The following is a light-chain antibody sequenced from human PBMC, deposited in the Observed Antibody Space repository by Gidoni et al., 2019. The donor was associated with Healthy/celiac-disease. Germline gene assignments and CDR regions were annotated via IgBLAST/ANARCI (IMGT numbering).Light chain of an antibody. CDR2: GAS. CDR1: QSVSSSY. V-gene: IGKV3-20*01. Sequence: ESVLTPSPGTLSLSPGERATRSCRASQSVSSSYLAWYQQTPGQAPRLLIYGASSRATGIPDRFSGSGSGTYFTLTISRLAPEDFAVYYCQQYGSSPRTFGQGTKVEIK. J-gene: IGKJ1*01. CDR3: QQYGSSPRT.